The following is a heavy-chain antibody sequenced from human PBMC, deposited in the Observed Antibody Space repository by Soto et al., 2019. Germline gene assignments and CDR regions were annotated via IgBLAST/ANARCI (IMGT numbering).Heavy chain of an antibody. D-gene: IGHD3-16*01. J-gene: IGHJ5*02. CDR3: ARGGAPYNGFGP. CDR1: GGSINSHY. Sequence: SETLSLTCTVSGGSINSHYWSWIRQPPGKRLEWLGYIYSSGFTTYNPSLKGRLTILVDTSKNQFSLRLSSVTSADTAVYYCARGGAPYNGFGPWGQGTLVTVSS. CDR2: IYSSGFT. V-gene: IGHV4-59*11.